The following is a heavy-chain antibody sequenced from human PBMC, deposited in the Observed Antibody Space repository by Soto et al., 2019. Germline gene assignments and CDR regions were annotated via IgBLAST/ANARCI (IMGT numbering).Heavy chain of an antibody. CDR1: GGSISSSSYY. CDR2: IYYSGST. D-gene: IGHD3-10*01. J-gene: IGHJ4*02. V-gene: IGHV4-39*01. CDR3: ALYGSGSHILDY. Sequence: SETLSLTCTVSGGSISSSSYYWGWIRQPPGKGLEWIGSIYYSGSTYYNPSLKSRVTISVDTSKNQFSLKLSSVTAADTAVYYCALYGSGSHILDYWGQGTLVTVSS.